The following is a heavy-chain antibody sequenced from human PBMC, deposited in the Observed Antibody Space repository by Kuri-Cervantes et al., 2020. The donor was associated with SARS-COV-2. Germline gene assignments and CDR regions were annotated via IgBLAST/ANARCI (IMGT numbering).Heavy chain of an antibody. CDR2: IYYSGST. Sequence: GSLRLSCTVSGGSISSYYRSWIRQPPGEGLEWIGYIYYSGSTNYNPSLKSRVTISVDTSMTQFSLKLISVTAAETAVYYCASSAYYTYYDFWSGYYKADFFDYWGQGTLVTVSS. D-gene: IGHD3-3*01. CDR3: ASSAYYTYYDFWSGYYKADFFDY. J-gene: IGHJ4*02. CDR1: GGSISSYY. V-gene: IGHV4-59*12.